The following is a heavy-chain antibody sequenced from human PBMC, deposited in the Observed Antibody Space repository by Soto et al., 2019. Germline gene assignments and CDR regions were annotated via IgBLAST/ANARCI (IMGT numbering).Heavy chain of an antibody. D-gene: IGHD4-4*01. V-gene: IGHV4-39*01. CDR3: ARQVRRYYFDY. J-gene: IGHJ4*02. CDR2: IYYSGST. CDR1: GGSISSSSYY. Sequence: QLQLQESGPGLVKPSETLSLTCTVSGGSISSSSYYWGWIRQPPGKGLEWIGSIYYSGSTYYNPSLKSRVTISVDTSKNQCSLKLSSVTAADTAVYYCARQVRRYYFDYWGQGTLVTVSS.